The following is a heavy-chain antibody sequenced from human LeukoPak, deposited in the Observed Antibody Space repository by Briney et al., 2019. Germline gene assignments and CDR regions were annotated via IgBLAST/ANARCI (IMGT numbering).Heavy chain of an antibody. V-gene: IGHV4-34*01. CDR2: INHSGST. CDR1: GGPFSGYY. J-gene: IGHJ6*03. Sequence: PSETLSLTCAVYGGPFSGYYWSWIRQPPGKGLEWIGEINHSGSTNYNPSLKSRVTISVDTSKNQFSLKLSSVTAADTAVYYCARLIRQLVPYYYYYMDVWGKGTTVTVSS. CDR3: ARLIRQLVPYYYYYMDV. D-gene: IGHD6-6*01.